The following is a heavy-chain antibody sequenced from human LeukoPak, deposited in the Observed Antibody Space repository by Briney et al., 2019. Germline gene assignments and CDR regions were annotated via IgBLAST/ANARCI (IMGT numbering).Heavy chain of an antibody. CDR3: AKGLYSSGDTPPFDH. J-gene: IGHJ4*02. D-gene: IGHD6-19*01. Sequence: PGGSLRLSCAASGFTFSSYGMHWVRQAPGKGLEWVAVISYDGSNKYYADSVKGRFTISRDNSKNTLYLQMNSLRLEDTAVYYCAKGLYSSGDTPPFDHWGQGTLVTVSS. V-gene: IGHV3-30*18. CDR1: GFTFSSYG. CDR2: ISYDGSNK.